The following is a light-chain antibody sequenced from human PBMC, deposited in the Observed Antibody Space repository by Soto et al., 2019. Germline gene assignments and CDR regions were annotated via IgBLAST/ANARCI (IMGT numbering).Light chain of an antibody. Sequence: EIVLTQSPATLSLSPGERATLSCRASQGVSSYLAWYQQKPGQAPRLLIYDASNRATGIPARFSGSGPGTDFTLTISSLEPEDFAVYYCQQRSNWPTFDQGTRLEIK. CDR2: DAS. J-gene: IGKJ5*01. CDR1: QGVSSY. CDR3: QQRSNWPT. V-gene: IGKV3D-11*01.